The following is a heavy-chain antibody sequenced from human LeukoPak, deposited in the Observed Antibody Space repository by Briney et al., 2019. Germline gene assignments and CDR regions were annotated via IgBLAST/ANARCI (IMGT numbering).Heavy chain of an antibody. CDR1: GFTFSNYA. Sequence: GGSLRLSCAASGFTFSNYAIHWVRQAPGKGLEWVAVISYDGTNKYYADSVKGRFTISRDNSKNTLYLQMNSLRAEDTAVYYCARDEYGSGSYYSYYYYYMDVWGKGTTVTVSS. D-gene: IGHD3-10*01. J-gene: IGHJ6*03. CDR3: ARDEYGSGSYYSYYYYYMDV. V-gene: IGHV3-30*04. CDR2: ISYDGTNK.